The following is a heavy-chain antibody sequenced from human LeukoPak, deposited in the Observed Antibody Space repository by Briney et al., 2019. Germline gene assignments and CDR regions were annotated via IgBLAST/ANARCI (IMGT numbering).Heavy chain of an antibody. D-gene: IGHD2-21*01. CDR1: GGSISSSNW. V-gene: IGHV4-4*02. J-gene: IGHJ6*03. CDR2: IHHSGST. Sequence: SETLSLTCAVSGGSISSSNWWTWVRQPPGKGLEWIGNIHHSGSTYYNPSLKSRVTISIDTSRNQFSLRLSSVTAADTAVYFCATERTIHYIHVWGKGTTVTVSS. CDR3: ATERTIHYIHV.